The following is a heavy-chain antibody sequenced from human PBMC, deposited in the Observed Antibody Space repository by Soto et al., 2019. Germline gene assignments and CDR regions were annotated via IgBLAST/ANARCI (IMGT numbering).Heavy chain of an antibody. J-gene: IGHJ4*02. CDR2: ISAYNGNT. D-gene: IGHD3-22*01. V-gene: IGHV1-18*04. CDR1: GYTFTSYG. Sequence: QVQLVQSGAEVKKPGATVKVSCKASGYTFTSYGISWVRQAPGQGLEWMGWISAYNGNTNYAQKLQGRVTMTTDTSTSTAYMELRSLRSDDTAVYYCARAGTYYYDSSGYSNFGADSWGQGTLVTVSS. CDR3: ARAGTYYYDSSGYSNFGADS.